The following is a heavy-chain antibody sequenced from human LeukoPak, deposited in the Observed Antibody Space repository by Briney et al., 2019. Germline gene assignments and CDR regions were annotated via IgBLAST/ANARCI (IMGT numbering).Heavy chain of an antibody. J-gene: IGHJ4*02. D-gene: IGHD5-18*01. Sequence: ASVKVSCKASGYTFTSYYMHWVRQAPGQGLEWMGIINPSGGSTSYAQKFQGRVTMTRDTSTSTVYMELSSLRSEDTAVYYCARHVRSGIQLWNFDYWGQGTLVTVSS. CDR1: GYTFTSYY. CDR2: INPSGGST. V-gene: IGHV1-46*01. CDR3: ARHVRSGIQLWNFDY.